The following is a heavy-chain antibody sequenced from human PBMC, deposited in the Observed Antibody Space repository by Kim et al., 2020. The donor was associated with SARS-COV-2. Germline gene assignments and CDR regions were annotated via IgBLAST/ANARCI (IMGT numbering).Heavy chain of an antibody. CDR3: ARVDGYNYATIDY. CDR2: INHSGST. J-gene: IGHJ4*02. D-gene: IGHD5-18*01. V-gene: IGHV4-34*01. Sequence: SQTLSLTCAVYGGSFSGYYWSWIRQPPGKGLEWIGEINHSGSTNYNPSLKSRVTISVDTSKNQFSLELSSVTAADTAVYYCARVDGYNYATIDYWGQGTLVTVSS. CDR1: GGSFSGYY.